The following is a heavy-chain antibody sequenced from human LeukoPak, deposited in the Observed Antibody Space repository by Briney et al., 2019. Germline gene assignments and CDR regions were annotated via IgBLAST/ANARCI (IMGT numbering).Heavy chain of an antibody. CDR2: IYYSGST. CDR3: ARAPTYYDFWSGYYGFDY. CDR1: GGSISSYY. Sequence: PSETLSLTCTVSGGSISSYYWSWIRQPPGKGLEWIGYIYYSGSTNYNPSLKSRVTISVDTSKNQFSLKLSSVTAADTAVYYCARAPTYYDFWSGYYGFDYWGQGTLVTVSS. J-gene: IGHJ4*02. D-gene: IGHD3-3*01. V-gene: IGHV4-59*01.